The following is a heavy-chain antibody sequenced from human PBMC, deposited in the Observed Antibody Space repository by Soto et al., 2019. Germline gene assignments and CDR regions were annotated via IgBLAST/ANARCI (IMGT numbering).Heavy chain of an antibody. D-gene: IGHD2-2*01. CDR1: GGTFSSYA. CDR2: IIPIFGTA. CDR3: ARDRYCSSTSCWDYYYYYGMDV. V-gene: IGHV1-69*13. Sequence: ASVKVSCKASGGTFSSYAISWVRQAPGQGLEWMGGIIPIFGTANYAQKFQGRVTITADESTSTAYMELSSLRSEDTAVYYCARDRYCSSTSCWDYYYYYGMDVWGQGTTVTVSS. J-gene: IGHJ6*02.